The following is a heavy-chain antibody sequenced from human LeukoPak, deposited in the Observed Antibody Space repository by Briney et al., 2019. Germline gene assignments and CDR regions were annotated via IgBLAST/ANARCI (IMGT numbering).Heavy chain of an antibody. Sequence: SETLSLTCPVSGGPFISYYWSWLRQPPGKGLEWIGYIYYSGSSNYNPSLKSRVSMSLDTSKNQFSLKLNAVTAADTAVYYCARDGVAGGFDYWGQGTLVTVSS. D-gene: IGHD6-19*01. CDR2: IYYSGSS. CDR3: ARDGVAGGFDY. CDR1: GGPFISYY. V-gene: IGHV4-59*01. J-gene: IGHJ4*02.